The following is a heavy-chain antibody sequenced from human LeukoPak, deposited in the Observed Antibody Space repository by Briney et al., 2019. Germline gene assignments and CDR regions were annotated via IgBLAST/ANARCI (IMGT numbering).Heavy chain of an antibody. CDR2: ISSNGGST. CDR1: GFTFSSYA. CDR3: VKRTGLYFDY. D-gene: IGHD7-27*01. V-gene: IGHV3-64D*09. J-gene: IGHJ4*02. Sequence: GGSLRLSCSASGFTFSSYAIHWVRQAPGKGLEYVSGISSNGGSTYNANSVKGRITISRDNSKNTVDLQMSCLRAEDTAVYYCVKRTGLYFDYWGQGTLVTVSS.